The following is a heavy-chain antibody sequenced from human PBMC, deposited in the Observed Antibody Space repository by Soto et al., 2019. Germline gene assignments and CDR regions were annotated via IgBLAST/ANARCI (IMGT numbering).Heavy chain of an antibody. CDR2: TSYTGNT. V-gene: IGHV4-59*12. J-gene: IGHJ6*02. D-gene: IGHD3-3*01. CDR1: GGSITSYH. Sequence: PSETLSLTCIVSGGSITSYHWSWIRQFPGKGLEWIAYTSYTGNTNYNPSLQSRVTISMDTSKNQFSLKLSSVTAADTAVYYCAGARRRRIGVVIMGYYGMDVWGQGTTVTVSS. CDR3: AGARRRRIGVVIMGYYGMDV.